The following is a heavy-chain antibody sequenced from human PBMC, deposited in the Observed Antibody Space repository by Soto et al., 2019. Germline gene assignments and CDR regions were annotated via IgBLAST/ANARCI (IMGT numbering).Heavy chain of an antibody. D-gene: IGHD4-17*01. CDR2: IYYSGST. CDR3: ASRWATVRYYYYYGMDV. Sequence: SETLSLTCTVSGGSISSSSYYWGWIRQPPGKGLEWIGSIYYSGSTNYNPSLKSRVTISVDTSKNQFSLKLSSVTAADTAVYNCASRWATVRYYYYYGMDVWGQGTTVTVSS. V-gene: IGHV4-39*07. CDR1: GGSISSSSYY. J-gene: IGHJ6*02.